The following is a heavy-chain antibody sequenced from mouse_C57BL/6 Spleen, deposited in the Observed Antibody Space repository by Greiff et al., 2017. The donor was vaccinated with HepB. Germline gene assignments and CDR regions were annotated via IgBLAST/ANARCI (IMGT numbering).Heavy chain of an antibody. V-gene: IGHV1-81*01. D-gene: IGHD1-1*01. CDR1: GYTFTSYG. CDR2: IYPRSGNT. J-gene: IGHJ4*01. CDR3: ARDGGSSLMDY. Sequence: QVQLKQSGAELARPGASVKLSCKASGYTFTSYGISWVKQRTGQGLEWIGEIYPRSGNTYYNEKFKGKATLTADKSSSTAYMELRSLTSEDSAVYFCARDGGSSLMDYWGQGTSVTVSS.